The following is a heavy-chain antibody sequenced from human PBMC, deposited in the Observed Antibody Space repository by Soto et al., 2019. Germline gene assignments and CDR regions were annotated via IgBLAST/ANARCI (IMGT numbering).Heavy chain of an antibody. CDR1: GDSVSSNSAA. CDR3: ARWATDSAMDDAFDI. V-gene: IGHV6-1*01. CDR2: TYYRSKWYN. Sequence: SQTLSLTCAISGDSVSSNSAAWNWIRQSPSRGLEWLGRTYYRSKWYNDYAVAVKSRITINPDTSKNQFSLQLNSVTPEDTAVYDCARWATDSAMDDAFDIWGQGTMVTVSS. D-gene: IGHD5-18*01. J-gene: IGHJ3*02.